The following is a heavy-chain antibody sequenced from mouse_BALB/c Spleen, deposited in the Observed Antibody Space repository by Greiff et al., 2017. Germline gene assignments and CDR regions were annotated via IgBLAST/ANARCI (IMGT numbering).Heavy chain of an antibody. CDR1: GDSITSGY. CDR3: ARYTITNYYAMDY. V-gene: IGHV3-8*02. D-gene: IGHD2-4*01. J-gene: IGHJ4*01. Sequence: EVQLVESGPSLVKPSQTLSLTCSVTGDSITSGYWNWIRKFPGNKLEYMGYISYSGSTYYNPSLKSRISITRDTSKNQYYLQLNSVTTEDTATYYCARYTITNYYAMDYWGQGTSVTVSS. CDR2: ISYSGST.